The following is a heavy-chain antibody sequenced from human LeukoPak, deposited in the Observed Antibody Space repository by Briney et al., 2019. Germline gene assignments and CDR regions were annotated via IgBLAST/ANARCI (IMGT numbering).Heavy chain of an antibody. CDR3: ARGQEGITTPLDH. V-gene: IGHV1-46*01. J-gene: IGHJ4*02. D-gene: IGHD3-22*01. Sequence: ASVKVSCKASGYTFTSYYMHWVRQAPGQGLEWMGIINPSGGSTSYAQKFQGGVTMTRDMSTSTVYMELSSLRSEDTAVYYCARGQEGITTPLDHWGQGTLVTVSS. CDR1: GYTFTSYY. CDR2: INPSGGST.